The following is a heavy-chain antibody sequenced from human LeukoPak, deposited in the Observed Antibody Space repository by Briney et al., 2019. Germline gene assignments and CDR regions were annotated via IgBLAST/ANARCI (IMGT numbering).Heavy chain of an antibody. CDR3: ARRIAGRLINDAFDI. CDR1: GYTFTGHY. D-gene: IGHD6-6*01. CDR2: INPYSGGT. V-gene: IGHV1-2*02. J-gene: IGHJ3*02. Sequence: ASVKVSGKASGYTFTGHYMHWVRQAPGQGLEWMGWINPYSGGTHYALIFQDRVTMTRDTSISTAYMELSRLRSDDTAVYYCARRIAGRLINDAFDIWGQGTMVTVSS.